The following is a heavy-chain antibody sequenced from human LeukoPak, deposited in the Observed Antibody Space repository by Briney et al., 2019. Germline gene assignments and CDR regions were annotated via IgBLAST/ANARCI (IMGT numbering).Heavy chain of an antibody. CDR1: GVSISSYH. Sequence: SETLSLTCTVSGVSISSYHWSWIRQPPVKGLEWIGYIYNSGSTNYNPSLKSRVTISVDTSKNQVSLKLSSVTAADTAVYYCAKHSFARPFDYWGQGSLVTVSS. CDR2: IYNSGST. J-gene: IGHJ4*02. CDR3: AKHSFARPFDY. V-gene: IGHV4-59*01. D-gene: IGHD6-6*01.